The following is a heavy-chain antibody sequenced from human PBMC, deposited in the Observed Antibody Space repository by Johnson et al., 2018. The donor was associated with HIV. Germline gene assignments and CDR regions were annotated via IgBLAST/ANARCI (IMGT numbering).Heavy chain of an antibody. J-gene: IGHJ3*02. D-gene: IGHD6-13*01. Sequence: QVQLVESGGGVVQPGRSLRLSCTASGFTFSSYGMHWVRQAPGKGLEWVAVIWYDGSNKYYGDSVKGRFTISRDNSKNTVYLQMNSLKAEDTAVYYCAKGLGRAAAGTRNAFDIWGQGTMVTVSS. CDR2: IWYDGSNK. CDR1: GFTFSSYG. V-gene: IGHV3-33*06. CDR3: AKGLGRAAAGTRNAFDI.